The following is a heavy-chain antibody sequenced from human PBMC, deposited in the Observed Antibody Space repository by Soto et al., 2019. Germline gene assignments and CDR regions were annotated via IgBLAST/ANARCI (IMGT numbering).Heavy chain of an antibody. D-gene: IGHD1-26*01. V-gene: IGHV4-59*08. CDR1: GGSIIDYY. Sequence: SETLSLTCTVSGGSIIDYYWSWIRQPPGKGLEWIGYIYYSGTTDYSPSLKSRVTISVDTSKNQFSLKLSSVTAADSAIYYCARQSGGYYYYGMDVWGQGTMVTSP. CDR3: ARQSGGYYYYGMDV. J-gene: IGHJ6*02. CDR2: IYYSGTT.